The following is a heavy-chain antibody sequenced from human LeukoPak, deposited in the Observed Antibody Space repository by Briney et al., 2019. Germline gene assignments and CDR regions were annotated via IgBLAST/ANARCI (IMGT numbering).Heavy chain of an antibody. CDR3: AAGGIGALRSRYAGFDP. D-gene: IGHD3-16*01. J-gene: IGHJ5*02. CDR2: FDPEDGET. V-gene: IGHV1-24*01. Sequence: ASVKVSCKVSGYTLTELSMHWVRQAPGKGLEWMGGFDPEDGETIYAQKFQGRVTMTEDTSTDTAYMELSSLRSEDTAVYYCAAGGIGALRSRYAGFDPWGQGTLVTVSS. CDR1: GYTLTELS.